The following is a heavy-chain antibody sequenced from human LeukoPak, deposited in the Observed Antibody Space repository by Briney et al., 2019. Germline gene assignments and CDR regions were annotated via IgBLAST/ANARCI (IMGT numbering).Heavy chain of an antibody. CDR3: ARLVVVTSTRNYFDY. D-gene: IGHD2-21*02. Sequence: GESLKISCKGSGYTFTTYWIVWVRQMPGKGLEWMGIIYPGDSDTRYSPSFQGQVTISADKSISTAYLQWSNLKASDTAMYYCARLVVVTSTRNYFDYWGQGTLVTVSS. CDR1: GYTFTTYW. CDR2: IYPGDSDT. J-gene: IGHJ4*02. V-gene: IGHV5-51*01.